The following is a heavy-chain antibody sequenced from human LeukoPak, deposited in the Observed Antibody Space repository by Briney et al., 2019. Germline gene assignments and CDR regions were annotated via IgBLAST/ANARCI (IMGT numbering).Heavy chain of an antibody. Sequence: GGSLRLSCAASGISFRSYGMHWVRQAPGKGLEWVTFIWYDASNKYYAESVKGRFTISRDNSRNTVFLQMNSLRAEDTAIYYCATDISTHYFGSWGQGTLVTVSP. CDR2: IWYDASNK. CDR1: GISFRSYG. J-gene: IGHJ4*02. V-gene: IGHV3-30*02. CDR3: ATDISTHYFGS. D-gene: IGHD3-9*01.